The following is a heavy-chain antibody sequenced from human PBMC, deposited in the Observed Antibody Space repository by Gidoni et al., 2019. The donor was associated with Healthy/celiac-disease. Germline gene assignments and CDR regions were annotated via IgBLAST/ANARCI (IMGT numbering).Heavy chain of an antibody. J-gene: IGHJ5*02. CDR2: ISYDGSNK. D-gene: IGHD6-19*01. V-gene: IGHV3-30*18. CDR1: GLTFSRHG. Sequence: ESGGGVVQPGRSLRLSCAASGLTFSRHGMHWCLQAPGKGLEWVAVISYDGSNKYYAESVKGRFTISRDNSKNTLYLQMNSLRAEDTAVYYCAKDRPPYSSGWYDWFDPWGQGTLVTVSS. CDR3: AKDRPPYSSGWYDWFDP.